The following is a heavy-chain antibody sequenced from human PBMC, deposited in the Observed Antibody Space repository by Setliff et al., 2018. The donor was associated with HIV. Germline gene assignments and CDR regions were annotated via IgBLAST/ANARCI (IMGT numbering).Heavy chain of an antibody. J-gene: IGHJ6*03. V-gene: IGHV3-30*03. D-gene: IGHD2-2*01. CDR1: GFTFNSYN. CDR2: ISYDGSNK. CDR3: ARDQEHIIVVSATGNMPGYLHYYYMDV. Sequence: GSLRLSCAASGFTFNSYNMNWVRQAPGKGLEWVAVISYDGSNKYYADSVKGRFTISRDNSKKTLYLQMNSLRGEDTAVYYCARDQEHIIVVSATGNMPGYLHYYYMDVWGKGSTVTVSS.